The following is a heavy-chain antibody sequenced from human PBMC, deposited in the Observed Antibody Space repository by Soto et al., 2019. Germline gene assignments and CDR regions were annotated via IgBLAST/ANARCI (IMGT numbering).Heavy chain of an antibody. J-gene: IGHJ6*02. CDR2: ISGGSGTI. CDR1: GFIFSPYG. D-gene: IGHD6-13*01. Sequence: EVHLVESGGGLAQPGGSLRLSCAASGFIFSPYGMNWVRQAPGKGLEWVSYISGGSGTIHYADSVKGRFAISRDNAKNSLYLQMNSLGDEDTAVYYCARDWTSSSWPYNYYGMDVWGQGTTVTVSS. CDR3: ARDWTSSSWPYNYYGMDV. V-gene: IGHV3-48*02.